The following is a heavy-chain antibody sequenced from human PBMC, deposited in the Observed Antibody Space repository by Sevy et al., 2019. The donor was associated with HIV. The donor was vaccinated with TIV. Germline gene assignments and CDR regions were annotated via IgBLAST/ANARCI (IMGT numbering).Heavy chain of an antibody. D-gene: IGHD3-10*01. CDR3: ARGGPMVRSYYFHYYMDV. Sequence: ASVKVSCKASGYSFTDYYLHWVRQAPGQGLEWMGYINPNSGGTNYAQNFQGRVTVTRDTSISTVHMELSRLTSDDTAVYYCARGGPMVRSYYFHYYMDVWGKGTTVTVSS. CDR2: INPNSGGT. CDR1: GYSFTDYY. V-gene: IGHV1-2*02. J-gene: IGHJ6*03.